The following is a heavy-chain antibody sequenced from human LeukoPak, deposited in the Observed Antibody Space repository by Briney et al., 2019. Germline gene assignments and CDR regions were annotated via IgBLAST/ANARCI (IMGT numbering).Heavy chain of an antibody. Sequence: SETLSHTCTVSGGSISSSSYYWGWIRQPPGKGLEWIGSIYYSGSSDYNPSLRSRVTISVDASKNQFSLRLSSVTAADTAVYYCARIGSHCSGTSCYGDYWGQGALVTVSS. D-gene: IGHD2-2*01. CDR2: IYYSGSS. V-gene: IGHV4-39*07. CDR1: GGSISSSSYY. CDR3: ARIGSHCSGTSCYGDY. J-gene: IGHJ4*02.